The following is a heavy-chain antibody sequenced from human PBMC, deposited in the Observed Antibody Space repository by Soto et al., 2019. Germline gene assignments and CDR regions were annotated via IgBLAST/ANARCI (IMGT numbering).Heavy chain of an antibody. D-gene: IGHD3-16*01. Sequence: EVQLVESGGGLVQPGGSLRLSCAASGFSVSDNYMSWVRQAPGKGLEWTSVIYSSGDTYYADSVKGRLNISRDYSRNTLYLQINDLRVEDTAIYYCSRDPGYGRGVSVDPGGQGIAVTVSS. CDR2: IYSSGDT. CDR1: GFSVSDNY. CDR3: SRDPGYGRGVSVDP. V-gene: IGHV3-66*01. J-gene: IGHJ5*02.